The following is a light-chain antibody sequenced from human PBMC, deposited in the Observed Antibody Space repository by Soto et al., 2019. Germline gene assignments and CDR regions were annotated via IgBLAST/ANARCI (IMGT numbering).Light chain of an antibody. CDR3: QQYNDYSWT. Sequence: DIQMTQSPSTLSASVGDRVTITCRASQSISTWLAWYKQKPGKAPNLLIYKASTLESGVPSRFSGSGSGTEFTLTIRSLQPDDFATYSCQQYNDYSWTFGQGTKVEIK. J-gene: IGKJ1*01. CDR1: QSISTW. CDR2: KAS. V-gene: IGKV1-5*03.